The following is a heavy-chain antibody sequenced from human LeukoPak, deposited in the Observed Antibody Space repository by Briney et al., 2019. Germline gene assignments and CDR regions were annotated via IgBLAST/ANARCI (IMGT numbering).Heavy chain of an antibody. D-gene: IGHD2-15*01. CDR3: ARDARCSGGSCFGD. CDR2: IYYSGST. CDR1: GGSISTGDYY. V-gene: IGHV4-30-4*01. Sequence: SETLSLTCAVSGGSISTGDYYWSWIRQPPGRGLEWIGYIYYSGSTYYNPSLKSRVTLSVDTSKNQFSLNLSSVTAADTAVYYCARDARCSGGSCFGDWGQGTLVTVSS. J-gene: IGHJ4*02.